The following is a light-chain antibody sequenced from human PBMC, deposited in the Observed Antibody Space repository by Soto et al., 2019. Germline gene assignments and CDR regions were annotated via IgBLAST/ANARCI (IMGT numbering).Light chain of an antibody. CDR2: GGS. V-gene: IGKV3-20*01. J-gene: IGKJ1*01. CDR3: QQYGTSPRT. Sequence: EIVLTQSPGTLSLSPGERATLSCRASQSVSSTYLAWYQQKPGQAPRLLIYGGSSRATGIPDRFSGSGSGTDFTLTISRLEPEDFAVYYCQQYGTSPRTFGQETKVEIK. CDR1: QSVSSTY.